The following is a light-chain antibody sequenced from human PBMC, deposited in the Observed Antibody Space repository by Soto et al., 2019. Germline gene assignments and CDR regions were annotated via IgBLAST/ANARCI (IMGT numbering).Light chain of an antibody. V-gene: IGLV2-23*01. CDR3: CFSVGSSTVL. CDR2: EGS. J-gene: IGLJ2*01. Sequence: QSALTQPASVSGSPGQSITISCTGTSSDVGSYNLVSWYQQHPGEAPKVMIYEGSKRPSGVSNRFSGSKSGNTAALTIAGLQAEDEADYYCCFSVGSSTVLFGGGTKLTVL. CDR1: SSDVGSYNL.